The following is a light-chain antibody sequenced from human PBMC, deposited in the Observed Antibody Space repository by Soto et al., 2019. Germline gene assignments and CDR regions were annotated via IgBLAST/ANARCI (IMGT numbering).Light chain of an antibody. CDR3: IQGTNWPPG. J-gene: IGKJ4*01. Sequence: DVVMTQSPLSLPVTLGQPASISCRSSQSLVYSDGNTYLNWFQQRPGQSPRRLIYKVSNRDSGVPDRFSGSGSGTDFTLKISRVEAEDVEVYYCIQGTNWPPGFDGGTKVEIK. CDR2: KVS. CDR1: QSLVYSDGNTY. V-gene: IGKV2-30*01.